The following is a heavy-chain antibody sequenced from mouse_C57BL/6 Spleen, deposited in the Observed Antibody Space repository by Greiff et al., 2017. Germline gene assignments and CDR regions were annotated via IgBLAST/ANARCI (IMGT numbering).Heavy chain of an antibody. V-gene: IGHV5-17*01. J-gene: IGHJ2*01. CDR2: ISSGSSTI. D-gene: IGHD3-2*02. Sequence: EVHLVESGGGLVKPGGSLKLSCAASGFTFSDYGMHWVRQAPEKGLEWVAYISSGSSTIYYADTVKGRFTISRDNAKNTLFLQMTSLRSEDTTMYYCARQGWAYFDYWGQGTTLTVSS. CDR1: GFTFSDYG. CDR3: ARQGWAYFDY.